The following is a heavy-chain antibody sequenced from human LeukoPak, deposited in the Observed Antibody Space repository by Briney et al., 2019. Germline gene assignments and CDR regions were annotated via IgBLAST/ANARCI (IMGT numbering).Heavy chain of an antibody. V-gene: IGHV1-69*05. CDR2: IIPIFGTA. CDR3: ARAVYCGGDCHGAFDI. CDR1: GYTFTSYG. J-gene: IGHJ3*02. Sequence: GASVKVSCKASGYTFTSYGISWVRQAPGQGLEWMGGIIPIFGTANYAQKFQGRVTITTDESTSTAYMELSSLRSEDTAVYYCARAVYCGGDCHGAFDIWGQGTMVTVSS. D-gene: IGHD2-21*01.